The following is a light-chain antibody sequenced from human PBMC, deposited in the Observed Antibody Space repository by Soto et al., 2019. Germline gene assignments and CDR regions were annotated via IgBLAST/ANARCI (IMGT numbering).Light chain of an antibody. J-gene: IGKJ1*01. V-gene: IGKV1-9*01. Sequence: DIQLTQSPSFLSASVGDRVTITCRASQDISSYLAWYQQRPGKDPRFLTHSASTLQSGVPSRFSATGSGSTFTLTISSLQPEDIATYYCQQLNRFPRTFGQGTKVEV. CDR1: QDISSY. CDR2: SAS. CDR3: QQLNRFPRT.